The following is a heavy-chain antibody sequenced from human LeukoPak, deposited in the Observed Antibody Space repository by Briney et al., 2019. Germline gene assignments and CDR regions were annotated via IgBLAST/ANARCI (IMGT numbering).Heavy chain of an antibody. V-gene: IGHV3-21*01. CDR2: IDYDSSHI. D-gene: IGHD3-9*01. CDR3: ARDPLRYLRVGHYDY. Sequence: GGSLRLSCAASGFTFSTSAMNWVRQVPGKGLEWVSAIDYDSSHIYYAASVRGRFTISRDNARNSVYLQMNSLRVEDTAVYYCARDPLRYLRVGHYDYWGQGTLVAVSS. J-gene: IGHJ4*02. CDR1: GFTFSTSA.